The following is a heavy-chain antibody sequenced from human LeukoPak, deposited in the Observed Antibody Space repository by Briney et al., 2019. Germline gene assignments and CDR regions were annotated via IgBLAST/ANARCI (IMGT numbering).Heavy chain of an antibody. CDR2: IYTRGST. CDR1: GGSVSSGRYY. D-gene: IGHD3-10*01. J-gene: IGHJ5*01. V-gene: IGHV4-61*02. CDR3: ATDGMVRGPDAWFGS. Sequence: SETLSLTCTVSGGSVSSGRYYWSWIRQPAGKGLEWIGRIYTRGSTNYNPSLKSRVSISVDTSKNQFSLNLISVTAADTAVYYCATDGMVRGPDAWFGSWGQGILVTVSS.